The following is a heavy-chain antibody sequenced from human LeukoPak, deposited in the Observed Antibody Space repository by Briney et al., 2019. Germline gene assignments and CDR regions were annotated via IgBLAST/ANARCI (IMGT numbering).Heavy chain of an antibody. CDR1: GFTFSSYG. Sequence: GGSLRLSCAASGFTFSSYGMNWVRQAPGKGLEWVSYISSSSSSIHYADSVKGRFTISRDNAKNSVFLQMNSLRAEDTAVYYCARKKLYFYGMDVWGQGTTVTVSS. J-gene: IGHJ6*02. V-gene: IGHV3-48*01. CDR3: ARKKLYFYGMDV. D-gene: IGHD2-15*01. CDR2: ISSSSSSI.